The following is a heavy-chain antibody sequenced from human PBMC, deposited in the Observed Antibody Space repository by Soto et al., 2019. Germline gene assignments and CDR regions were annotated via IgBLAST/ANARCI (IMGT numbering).Heavy chain of an antibody. CDR1: GYTLNTYY. CDR3: ARGGGFSPYYYNLDV. CDR2: INPRGGGT. Sequence: GASAKVSCKASGYTLNTYYMNWVRQAPGQGPEWMGIINPRGGGTTYAQNFQDRVTMTSDTSSSTVYMELSGLRSEDTAVYYCARGGGFSPYYYNLDVWGQGTTVTVSS. J-gene: IGHJ6*02. V-gene: IGHV1-46*02. D-gene: IGHD2-15*01.